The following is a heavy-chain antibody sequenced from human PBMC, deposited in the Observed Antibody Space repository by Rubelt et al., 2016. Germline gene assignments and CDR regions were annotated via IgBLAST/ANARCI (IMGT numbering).Heavy chain of an antibody. V-gene: IGHV3-33*01. CDR3: VTGSNHVDKTRRFDR. Sequence: QEQVVESGGGVVQPGRSLKLSCAASGFISSDHGMHWVRQAPGKGLEWVAVTWNDGSHKYSADSVKGRVTISKDDYKSMVYLEMNSRIVEDTAIYYCVTGSNHVDKTRRFDRWGQGTLVTVSS. CDR2: TWNDGSHK. J-gene: IGHJ5*02. D-gene: IGHD2-2*01. CDR1: GFISSDHG.